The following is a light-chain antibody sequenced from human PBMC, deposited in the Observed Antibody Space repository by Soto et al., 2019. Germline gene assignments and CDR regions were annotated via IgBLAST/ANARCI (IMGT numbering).Light chain of an antibody. CDR2: GAS. J-gene: IGKJ4*01. Sequence: EIVLTQSPGTLSFSPGERATLSCRASQPINDYYLGWYQQRPGQAPRLLIYGASRRATVIPDRFSGSGSGPDFTLTISRLEPEDFAVYYCQQYGSSPPLSFGGVTKVEIK. V-gene: IGKV3-20*01. CDR3: QQYGSSPPLS. CDR1: QPINDYY.